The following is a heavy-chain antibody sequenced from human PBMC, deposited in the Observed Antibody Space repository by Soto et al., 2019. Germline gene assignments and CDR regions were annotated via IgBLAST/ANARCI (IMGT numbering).Heavy chain of an antibody. J-gene: IGHJ1*01. CDR1: GFTCSNAW. CDR2: IKSKTDGGTA. D-gene: IGHD5-12*01. Sequence: GGSLRLACAASGFTCSNAWMSWVRQAPGKGLEWVGRIKSKTDGGTADYAAPMKGRFTISRDDSKNTLYLQMNSLKTEDTAVYYCTTGDSGYDFLRLFAYRAQRTPVPCPQ. CDR3: TTGDSGYDFLRLFAY. V-gene: IGHV3-15*01.